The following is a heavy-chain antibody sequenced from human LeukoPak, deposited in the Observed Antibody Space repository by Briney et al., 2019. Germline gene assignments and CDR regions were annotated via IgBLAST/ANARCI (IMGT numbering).Heavy chain of an antibody. V-gene: IGHV4-39*01. CDR3: AGGATPGVF. J-gene: IGHJ4*02. CDR2: IYYSGST. CDR1: GGSISSSSYY. D-gene: IGHD3-10*01. Sequence: SETLSLTCTVSGGSISSSSYYWGWIRQPPGKGLEWIGSIYYSGSTYYNPSLKSRVTISVDTSKNQFSLKLTSVTAADTAVYYCAGGATPGVFWGQGTLVTVSS.